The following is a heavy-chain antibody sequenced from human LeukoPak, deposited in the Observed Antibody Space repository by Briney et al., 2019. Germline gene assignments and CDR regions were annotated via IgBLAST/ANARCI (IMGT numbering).Heavy chain of an antibody. J-gene: IGHJ4*02. D-gene: IGHD1-14*01. CDR1: GDSISSGGYY. CDR2: IHYSGST. V-gene: IGHV4-31*03. CDR3: ARRGAGGIDFDY. Sequence: KSSETLSLTCTVSGDSISSGGYYWSWIRQHPGEGLEWIGYIHYSGSTFYSPSLKSRLIISVDTSKNQFSLKLRSVTAADTAVYYCARRGAGGIDFDYWGQGTLVTVSS.